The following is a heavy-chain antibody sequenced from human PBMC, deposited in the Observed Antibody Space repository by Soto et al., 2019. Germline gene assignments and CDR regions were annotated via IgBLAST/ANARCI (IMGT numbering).Heavy chain of an antibody. CDR1: GGTFSSYA. Sequence: QVQLVQSGAEVKKPGSSVKVSCKASGGTFSSYAISWVRQAPGQGLEWMGGIIPISDTTNYAQKFQGRVTITADESTSTAYMELSSLRSEDTAVYYCATSQGSSTSFEIYYYYYYGMDVWGQGTTVTVSS. J-gene: IGHJ6*02. CDR3: ATSQGSSTSFEIYYYYYYGMDV. D-gene: IGHD2-2*01. CDR2: IIPISDTT. V-gene: IGHV1-69*01.